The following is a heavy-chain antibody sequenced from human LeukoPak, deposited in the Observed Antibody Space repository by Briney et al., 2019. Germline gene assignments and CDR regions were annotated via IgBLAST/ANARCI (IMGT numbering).Heavy chain of an antibody. CDR2: IGGSDSII. J-gene: IGHJ4*02. D-gene: IGHD6-19*01. CDR3: AREMVAGTFDS. CDR1: EFSVNDYY. Sequence: GGSLRLSCTASEFSVNDYYMSWIRQAPGKGLEWVSDIGGSDSIIAYAGFVRGRFTISRDFASNPVYLQMNSLRDDDTAVYFCAREMVAGTFDSWGQGTLVTVSS. V-gene: IGHV3-11*01.